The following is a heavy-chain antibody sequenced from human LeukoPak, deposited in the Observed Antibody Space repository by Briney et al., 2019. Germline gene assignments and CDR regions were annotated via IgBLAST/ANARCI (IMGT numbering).Heavy chain of an antibody. D-gene: IGHD2-2*01. V-gene: IGHV3-48*01. CDR2: ISTTSSTI. CDR1: GFTFSSYS. Sequence: GGSLRLSCAAAGFTFSSYSMNWVRQAPGRGLEWVSYISTTSSTIYYADSVKGRFTISRDNAENSLYLQMNSLRAEDTAVYYCASSGRHCTSTSCQINYWGQGTLVTVSS. CDR3: ASSGRHCTSTSCQINY. J-gene: IGHJ4*02.